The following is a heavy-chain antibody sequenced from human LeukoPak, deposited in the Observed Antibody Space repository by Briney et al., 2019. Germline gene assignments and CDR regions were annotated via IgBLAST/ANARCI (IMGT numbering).Heavy chain of an antibody. J-gene: IGHJ4*02. CDR1: GGSFSGCY. CDR2: INHSGST. V-gene: IGHV4-34*01. CDR3: ARTRGLRWSYFDY. Sequence: SETLSLTCAVYGGSFSGCYWSWIRQPPGKGLEWIGEINHSGSTNYNPSLKSRVTISVDTSKNQFSLKLSSVTAADTAVYYCARTRGLRWSYFDYWGQGTLVTVSS. D-gene: IGHD4-23*01.